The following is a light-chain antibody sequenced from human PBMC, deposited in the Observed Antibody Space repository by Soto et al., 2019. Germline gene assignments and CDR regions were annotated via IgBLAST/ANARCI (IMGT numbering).Light chain of an antibody. CDR3: QQRRSWPPVT. CDR2: DAS. V-gene: IGKV3-11*01. Sequence: EIVLTQSPATLSLSPGERVTLSCRASQSVSSYLAWYQHKPGQAPRLLIYDASNRATGIPARFSGSGSGTDFTLTISSLEPEDFAVYYCQQRRSWPPVTFGQGTKVEIK. CDR1: QSVSSY. J-gene: IGKJ1*01.